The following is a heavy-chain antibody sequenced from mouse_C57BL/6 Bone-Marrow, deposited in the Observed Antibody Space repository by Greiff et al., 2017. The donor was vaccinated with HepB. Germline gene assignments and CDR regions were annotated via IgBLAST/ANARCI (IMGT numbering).Heavy chain of an antibody. D-gene: IGHD6-1*01. CDR1: GYAFSSSW. CDR3: SRLLKGYAMDY. Sequence: VKLMESGPELVKPGASVKISCKASGYAFSSSWMNWVKQRPGKGLEWIGRIYPGDGDTNYNGKFKGKATLTADKSSSTAYMQLSSLTSEDSAVYFCSRLLKGYAMDYWGQGTSVTVSS. V-gene: IGHV1-82*01. J-gene: IGHJ4*01. CDR2: IYPGDGDT.